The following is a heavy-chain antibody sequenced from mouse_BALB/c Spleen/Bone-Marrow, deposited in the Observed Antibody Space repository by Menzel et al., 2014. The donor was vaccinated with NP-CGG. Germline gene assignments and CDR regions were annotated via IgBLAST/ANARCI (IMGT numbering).Heavy chain of an antibody. CDR1: GFDFXRYW. CDR3: TRLHYYGYSAY. V-gene: IGHV4-1*02. CDR2: INPDSSTI. Sequence: DVKLQESGGGLVQPGGSLKLSCAASGFDFXRYWMSWVRQAPGKGLEWIGGINPDSSTINYTPSLKDKFIISRDNAKNTLYLQKSKVRSEDTALYYCTRLHYYGYSAYWGQGTLVTVST. D-gene: IGHD1-2*01. J-gene: IGHJ3*01.